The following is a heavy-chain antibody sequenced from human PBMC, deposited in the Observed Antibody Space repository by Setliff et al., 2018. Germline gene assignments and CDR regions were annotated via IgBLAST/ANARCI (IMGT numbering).Heavy chain of an antibody. J-gene: IGHJ5*02. V-gene: IGHV1-18*01. Sequence: ASVKVSCKTSGYIFSDYGIAWVRQAPGQGLEWMGWISAHNGKTYYSPKLRGRVTLTTDTSTSTAYMELRSLGSDDTAVYYCSRLVRFCTRTSYYYAPHHWGQGTLVTVSS. CDR2: ISAHNGKT. CDR1: GYIFSDYG. D-gene: IGHD2-8*01. CDR3: SRLVRFCTRTSYYYAPHH.